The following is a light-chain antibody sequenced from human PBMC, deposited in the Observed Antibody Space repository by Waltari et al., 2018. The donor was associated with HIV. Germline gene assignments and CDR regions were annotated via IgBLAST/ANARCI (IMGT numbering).Light chain of an antibody. J-gene: IGKJ4*01. CDR1: QGINTY. CDR3: QQLYSIPLT. CDR2: SAS. Sequence: TQLTQSPSFLTASVGDRVTITCRASQGINTYLALYQQRPGKAPQLMMYSASTLHRGAPSTFSGSGSRTELTLTINTLQPEDFATDYCQQLYSIPLTFGGGAKVE. V-gene: IGKV1-9*01.